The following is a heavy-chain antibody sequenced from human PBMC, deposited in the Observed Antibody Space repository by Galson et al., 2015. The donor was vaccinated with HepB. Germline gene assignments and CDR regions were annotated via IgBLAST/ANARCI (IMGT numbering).Heavy chain of an antibody. J-gene: IGHJ4*02. CDR3: ARADRIAAALDY. V-gene: IGHV3-30-3*01. CDR1: GFTFSSYA. D-gene: IGHD6-13*01. CDR2: ISYDGSNK. Sequence: SLRLSCAASGFTFSSYAMHWVRQAPGKGLEWVAVISYDGSNKYYADSVKGRFSISRDNSKNTLYLQMNSLRAEDTAVYYRARADRIAAALDYWGQGTLVTVSS.